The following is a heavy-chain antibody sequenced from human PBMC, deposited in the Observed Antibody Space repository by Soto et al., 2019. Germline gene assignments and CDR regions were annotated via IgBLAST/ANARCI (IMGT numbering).Heavy chain of an antibody. Sequence: GGSLRLSCAASGFTFSSYGMHWVRQAPGKGLEWVAVISYDGSNKYYADSVKGRFTISRDNSKNTLYLQMNSLRAEDTAVYYCAKAYDFWSGYWSFDYWGQGTLVTVSS. CDR1: GFTFSSYG. D-gene: IGHD3-3*01. CDR2: ISYDGSNK. J-gene: IGHJ4*02. CDR3: AKAYDFWSGYWSFDY. V-gene: IGHV3-30*18.